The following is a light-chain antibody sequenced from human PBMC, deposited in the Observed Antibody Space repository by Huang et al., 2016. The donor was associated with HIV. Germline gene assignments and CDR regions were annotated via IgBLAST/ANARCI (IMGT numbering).Light chain of an antibody. CDR3: LQYYSVPQT. J-gene: IGKJ1*01. V-gene: IGKV4-1*01. Sequence: DIVMTQSPDSLAVSPGARATINCKSSQRVFYSLSKQNYLAWFQQKPGRPPKLLIYWATTRESGVPDRFSGSGSGTDFTLTINNLQAEDVAVYFCLQYYSVPQTFGHGTKVEI. CDR2: WAT. CDR1: QRVFYSLSKQNY.